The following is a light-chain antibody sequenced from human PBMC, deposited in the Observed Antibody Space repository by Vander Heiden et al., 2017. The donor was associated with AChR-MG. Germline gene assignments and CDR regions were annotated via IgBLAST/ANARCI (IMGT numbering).Light chain of an antibody. J-gene: IGKJ2*01. CDR2: GAS. CDR3: QQRA. CDR1: QSVSSAF. Sequence: EIVVTQSPGTLSLSPGERATLSCRANQSVSSAFVAWYQQKPGQAPRLLIYGASSRATGIPDRFSGSGSGADFTLTISRLEPQDFGVYYYQQRAFGQGTKLEIK. V-gene: IGKV3-20*01.